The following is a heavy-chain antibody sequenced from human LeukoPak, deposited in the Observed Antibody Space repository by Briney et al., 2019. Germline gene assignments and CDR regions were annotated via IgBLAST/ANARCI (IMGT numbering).Heavy chain of an antibody. D-gene: IGHD6-19*01. CDR2: IKQDGSEK. Sequence: PGGSLRLSCAASGLTFNSYWMSWVRQAPGKGREWVATIKQDGSEKYYVDSVKGRFAISRDNAKNSLYLQMSSLRAEDTAAYYCARSGLAVAGTSYYWGQGTLVTVSS. CDR3: ARSGLAVAGTSYY. V-gene: IGHV3-7*01. CDR1: GLTFNSYW. J-gene: IGHJ4*02.